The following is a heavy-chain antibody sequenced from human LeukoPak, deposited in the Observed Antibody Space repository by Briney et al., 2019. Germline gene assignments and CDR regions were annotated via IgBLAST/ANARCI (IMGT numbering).Heavy chain of an antibody. V-gene: IGHV4-34*01. CDR2: INHSGST. CDR1: GGSFSGYY. Sequence: SETLSLTCAVYGGSFSGYYWSWLRQPPGKGLEWIGEINHSGSTNYNPSLKSRVTISVDTSKSQFSLKLSSVTAADTAVYYCARGYQYYYDSSGYWGYYYGMDVWGQGTTVTVSS. CDR3: ARGYQYYYDSSGYWGYYYGMDV. D-gene: IGHD3-22*01. J-gene: IGHJ6*02.